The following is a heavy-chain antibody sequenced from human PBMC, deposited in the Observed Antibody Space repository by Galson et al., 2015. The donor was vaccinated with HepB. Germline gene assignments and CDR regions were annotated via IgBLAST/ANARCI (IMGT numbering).Heavy chain of an antibody. D-gene: IGHD1-7*01. CDR1: GGTFSSYA. CDR3: ATKTGTTFSEYFQH. J-gene: IGHJ1*01. V-gene: IGHV1-69*13. Sequence: SVKVSCKASGGTFSSYAISWVRQAPGQGLEWMGGIIPIFGTANYAQKFQGRVTITADESTSTAYMELSSLRSEDTAVYYCATKTGTTFSEYFQHWGQGTLVTVSS. CDR2: IIPIFGTA.